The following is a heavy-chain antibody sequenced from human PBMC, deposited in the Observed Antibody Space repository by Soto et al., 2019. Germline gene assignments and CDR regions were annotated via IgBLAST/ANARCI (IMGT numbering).Heavy chain of an antibody. Sequence: QVQLVQSGAEVKKPGASVKVSCKASGYTFTSYGVNWVRQAPGQGLEWMGWIRSYNNSTNYAQKLQGRVTMTTETATNTAYMELRSLRSDDTAVYYCARHGNGDDYWGQGTLVTVSS. CDR3: ARHGNGDDY. J-gene: IGHJ4*02. CDR2: IRSYNNST. D-gene: IGHD2-8*01. V-gene: IGHV1-18*01. CDR1: GYTFTSYG.